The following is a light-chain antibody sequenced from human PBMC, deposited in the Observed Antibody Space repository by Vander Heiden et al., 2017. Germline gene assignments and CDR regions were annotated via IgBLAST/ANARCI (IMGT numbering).Light chain of an antibody. CDR3: QQYNNWPPIT. CDR1: QSVSSN. J-gene: IGKJ5*01. Sequence: EIVLTQSPATLSVSPGERATLSCRASQSVSSNLAWYQQKPGQAPRLLIYGASTRTTGIPARFSDSGSGTEFTLTISSLQSEDFAVYYCQQYNNWPPITFGQGTRLEIK. V-gene: IGKV3-15*01. CDR2: GAS.